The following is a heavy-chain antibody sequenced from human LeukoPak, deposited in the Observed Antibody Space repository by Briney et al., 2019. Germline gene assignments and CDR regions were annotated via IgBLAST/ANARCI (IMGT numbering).Heavy chain of an antibody. CDR1: GYSFTSYW. D-gene: IGHD3-22*01. CDR2: IYPGDSDT. CDR3: ARPYHYDSSGSRDTAFDI. Sequence: GESLKISCKGSGYSFTSYWIGWVRQMPGKGLEWMGIIYPGDSDTRYSPSFQGQVTISADKSISTAYLQWSSLKASDTAMYYCARPYHYDSSGSRDTAFDIWGQGTMVTVSS. J-gene: IGHJ3*02. V-gene: IGHV5-51*01.